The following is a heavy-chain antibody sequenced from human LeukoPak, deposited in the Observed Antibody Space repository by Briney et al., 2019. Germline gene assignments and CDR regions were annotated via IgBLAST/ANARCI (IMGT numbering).Heavy chain of an antibody. CDR1: GFTFTDYA. Sequence: GGSLRLSCAASGFTFTDYALGWVRQAPGQGLEWASTISSGGSTSYYADSVRGRFTISRDNSKNTLSLQMSSLRAEDTAMYYCAKARTPYNSGFDYWGQGTLVAVSS. D-gene: IGHD6-19*01. J-gene: IGHJ4*02. CDR2: ISSGGSTS. CDR3: AKARTPYNSGFDY. V-gene: IGHV3-23*01.